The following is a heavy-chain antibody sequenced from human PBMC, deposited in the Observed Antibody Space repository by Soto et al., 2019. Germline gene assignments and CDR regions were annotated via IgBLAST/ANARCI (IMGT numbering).Heavy chain of an antibody. Sequence: EVQLVESGGGLVQPGGSLRLSFAASGFTFSSHWMHWVRQAPGKGLVWVSRINGDGSSTTYADSVKGRFTISRDDAKITLYMQMNSRRAVDTAVYYCARGREEWGKPTALWGQGTLVTVYS. J-gene: IGHJ3*01. CDR2: INGDGSST. V-gene: IGHV3-74*01. CDR3: ARGREEWGKPTAL. D-gene: IGHD3-16*01. CDR1: GFTFSSHW.